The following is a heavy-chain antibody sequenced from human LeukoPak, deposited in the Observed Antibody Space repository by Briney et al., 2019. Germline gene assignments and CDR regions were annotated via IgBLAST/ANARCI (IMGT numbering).Heavy chain of an antibody. CDR2: IYSGGST. Sequence: GGSLRLSYAVSGFTVSTNYMNWVRQAPGKGLEWVSIIYSGGSTYYTDSVKGRFTISRDNSKNTLYLQMNSLRAEDTAVYYCARHDGGYGPFDYWGQGTLVTVSS. CDR1: GFTVSTNY. V-gene: IGHV3-53*01. CDR3: ARHDGGYGPFDY. J-gene: IGHJ4*02. D-gene: IGHD5-12*01.